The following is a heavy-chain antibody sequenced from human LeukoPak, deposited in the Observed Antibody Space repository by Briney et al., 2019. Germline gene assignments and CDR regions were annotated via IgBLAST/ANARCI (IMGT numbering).Heavy chain of an antibody. CDR3: ARNGYQLLINWFDP. V-gene: IGHV1-18*01. CDR2: ISAYNGNT. CDR1: GYTFTSYG. Sequence: ASVKVTCKASGYTFTSYGISWVRQAPGQGLEWMGWISAYNGNTNYAQKLQGSVTMTTDTSTSTAYMELRSLRSGDPAAYSCARNGYQLLINWFDPWGQGTLVTVSS. J-gene: IGHJ5*02. D-gene: IGHD2-2*01.